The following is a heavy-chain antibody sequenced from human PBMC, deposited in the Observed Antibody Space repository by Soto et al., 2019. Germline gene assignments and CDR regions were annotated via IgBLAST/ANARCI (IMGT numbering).Heavy chain of an antibody. Sequence: PGGSLRLSFAASGFTFSSYAMSWVRQAPGKGLEWVSVISYTGDSTYYADSVKGRFTISRDSSKNTLYLQMSSLRAEDTAVYYCASQWDVLESGLDYWGQGTLVTVSS. J-gene: IGHJ4*02. CDR3: ASQWDVLESGLDY. D-gene: IGHD1-1*01. V-gene: IGHV3-23*01. CDR2: ISYTGDST. CDR1: GFTFSSYA.